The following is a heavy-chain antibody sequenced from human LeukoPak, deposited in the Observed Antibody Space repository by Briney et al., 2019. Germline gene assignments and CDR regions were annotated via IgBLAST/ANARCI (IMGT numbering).Heavy chain of an antibody. J-gene: IGHJ4*02. D-gene: IGHD3-22*01. CDR1: AASISNYY. CDR2: ISTSGST. V-gene: IGHV4-4*09. CDR3: ASPRSGYRYTFDY. Sequence: ASETLSLTCAVSAASISNYYWSWIRQAPGKGLEWIGYISTSGSTNYNPSLKSRVSISLDTSKNRFSLNLNFVTAADTAVYYCASPRSGYRYTFDYWGQGALVTASS.